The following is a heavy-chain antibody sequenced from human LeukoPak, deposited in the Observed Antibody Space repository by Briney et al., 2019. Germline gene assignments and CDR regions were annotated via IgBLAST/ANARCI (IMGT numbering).Heavy chain of an antibody. J-gene: IGHJ5*02. D-gene: IGHD6-19*01. V-gene: IGHV3-15*07. CDR1: GFSFSNAW. CDR2: IKSKIDGGTT. CDR3: TTDYPSTAVAGAGDWFDP. Sequence: GGSLRLSCAASGFSFSNAWMNWVRQAPGKGVEWVGRIKSKIDGGTTDYAAPVKGRFTISRDDSKNTLYLQMNSLKTEDTAVYYCTTDYPSTAVAGAGDWFDPWGQGTLVTVSS.